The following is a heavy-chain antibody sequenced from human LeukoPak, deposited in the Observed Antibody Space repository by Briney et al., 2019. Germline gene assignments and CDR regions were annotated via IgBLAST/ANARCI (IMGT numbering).Heavy chain of an antibody. Sequence: GSLRLSFAASRFPFSSYWMSWVRPAPGKGREWVATIKQDGSEKYYVDSVKGRFTISRDNAKNSLYLQMNILRAEDTAVYCCARAGLAAACKGKYFDYWGQGTLVTVSS. CDR1: RFPFSSYW. V-gene: IGHV3-7*01. J-gene: IGHJ4*02. D-gene: IGHD6-13*01. CDR2: IKQDGSEK. CDR3: ARAGLAAACKGKYFDY.